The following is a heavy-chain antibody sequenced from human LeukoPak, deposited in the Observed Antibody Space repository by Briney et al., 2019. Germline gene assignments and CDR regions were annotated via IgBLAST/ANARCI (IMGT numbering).Heavy chain of an antibody. J-gene: IGHJ6*02. CDR3: GRGGYTYTWPPSYYYATDV. Sequence: GGSLRLSCAAPGIPFSSFGMHWLRQAPGKGLEWVAFIWYDGSNKYYADSVKGRFTISRDNSKNTLYLQMNSLTAEDTAVYYCGRGGYTYTWPPSYYYATDVWGPGTTVIVSS. CDR2: IWYDGSNK. CDR1: GIPFSSFG. D-gene: IGHD2-2*02. V-gene: IGHV3-33*01.